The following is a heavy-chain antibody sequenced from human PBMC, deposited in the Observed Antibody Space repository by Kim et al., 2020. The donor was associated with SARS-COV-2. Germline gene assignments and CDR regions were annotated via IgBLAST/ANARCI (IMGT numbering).Heavy chain of an antibody. D-gene: IGHD4-4*01. CDR1: GFTFSSYG. J-gene: IGHJ6*02. CDR3: AKCNDMTTVITNYYYGMDF. V-gene: IGHV3-23*01. Sequence: GGSLRLSCAASGFTFSSYGMSWVRQAPGKGLEWVSGISGSGVCTYYADSVKGRFTISRDNTKNTLYLQMNSLRAEDTAVYYCAKCNDMTTVITNYYYGMDFWGQGATVTDSS. CDR2: ISGSGVCT.